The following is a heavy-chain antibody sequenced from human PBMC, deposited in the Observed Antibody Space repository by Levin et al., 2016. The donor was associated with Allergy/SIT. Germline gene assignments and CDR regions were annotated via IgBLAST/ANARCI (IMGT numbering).Heavy chain of an antibody. CDR3: ARHGANGGGGRHLWGLDV. V-gene: IGHV5-10-1*01. D-gene: IGHD3-16*01. Sequence: GESLKISCKGSGYSFTSYWISWVRQMPGKGLEWMGRIDPSDSSTNYSPSFQGHVTISADKSISTAYLQWSSLKASDTAMYYCARHGANGGGGRHLWGLDVWGQGTTVTVSS. CDR1: GYSFTSYW. CDR2: IDPSDSST. J-gene: IGHJ6*02.